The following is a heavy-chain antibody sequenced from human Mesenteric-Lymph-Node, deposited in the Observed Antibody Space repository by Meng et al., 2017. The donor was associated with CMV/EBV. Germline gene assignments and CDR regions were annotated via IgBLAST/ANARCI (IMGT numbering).Heavy chain of an antibody. CDR1: GFTFSSYA. D-gene: IGHD6-13*01. Sequence: GESLKISCAASGFTFSSYAMHWVRQAPGKGLEWVAVISYDGSNKYHADSVKGRFTISRDNSKNTLYLQMNSLRAEDTAVYYCARVGTPYSSSWLDAFDIWGQGTMVTVSS. CDR3: ARVGTPYSSSWLDAFDI. J-gene: IGHJ3*02. CDR2: ISYDGSNK. V-gene: IGHV3-30-3*01.